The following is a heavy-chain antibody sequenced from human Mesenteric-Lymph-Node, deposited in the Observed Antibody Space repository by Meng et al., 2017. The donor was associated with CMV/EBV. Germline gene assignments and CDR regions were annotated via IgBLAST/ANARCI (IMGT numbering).Heavy chain of an antibody. J-gene: IGHJ4*02. Sequence: CKASGYNFTDYYIYWVRQAPGHGLEWMGRINPGAGGTNYAREFQDRVTMTRDTSISTAYIELSRLTSDDTAVYYCARSLRGSGTENDYWGQGTLVTVSS. D-gene: IGHD3-10*01. CDR1: GYNFTDYY. V-gene: IGHV1-2*06. CDR2: INPGAGGT. CDR3: ARSLRGSGTENDY.